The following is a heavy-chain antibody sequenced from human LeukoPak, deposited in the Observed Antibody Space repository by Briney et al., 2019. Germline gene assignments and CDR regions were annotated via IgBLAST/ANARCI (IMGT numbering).Heavy chain of an antibody. V-gene: IGHV3-7*01. Sequence: GGSLRLSCAASGFSFSTYTMSWVRQAPGKGLEWVANMKRDGSEIYYVDSVKGRFTISRDNAKNSLYLQMSSLRVEDTAVYYCARGGNASWDYWGQGALVTVSS. CDR2: MKRDGSEI. CDR3: ARGGNASWDY. J-gene: IGHJ4*02. CDR1: GFSFSTYT.